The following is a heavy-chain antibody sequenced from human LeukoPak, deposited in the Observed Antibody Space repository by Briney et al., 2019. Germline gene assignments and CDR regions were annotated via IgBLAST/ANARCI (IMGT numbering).Heavy chain of an antibody. D-gene: IGHD3-22*01. CDR1: GYTFTSYG. Sequence: GASVKVSCKASGYTFTSYGISWVRQAPGQGLEWMGWINPNSGGTNYAQKFQGRVTMTRDTSISTAYMELSRLRSDDTAVYYCARDRTYYYDSSGYYYPDWFDPWGQGTLVTVSS. J-gene: IGHJ5*02. CDR3: ARDRTYYYDSSGYYYPDWFDP. V-gene: IGHV1-2*02. CDR2: INPNSGGT.